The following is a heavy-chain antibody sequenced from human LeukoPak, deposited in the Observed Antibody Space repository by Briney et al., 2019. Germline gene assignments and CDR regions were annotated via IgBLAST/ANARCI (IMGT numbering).Heavy chain of an antibody. CDR2: IYYSGST. V-gene: IGHV4-59*12. J-gene: IGHJ4*02. CDR3: ARVLPNYYGSGSFDY. CDR1: GGSISSYY. Sequence: PSETLSLTCTVSGGSISSYYWSWIRQPPGKGLEWIGYIYYSGSTNYNPSLKSRVTISVDTSKNQFSLKLSSVTAADTAVYYCARVLPNYYGSGSFDYWGQGTLVTVSS. D-gene: IGHD3-10*01.